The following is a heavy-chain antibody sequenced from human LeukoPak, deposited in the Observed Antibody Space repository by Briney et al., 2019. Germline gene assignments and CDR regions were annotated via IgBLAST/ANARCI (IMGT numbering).Heavy chain of an antibody. J-gene: IGHJ4*02. CDR2: INHSGST. V-gene: IGHV4-34*01. Sequence: PSETLSLTCTVSGDSISTNYWSWIRQPPGKGLEWIGEINHSGSTNYNPSPKSRVTISVDTSKNQFSLKLSSVTAADTAVYYCARVMMATQSGFDYWGQGTLVTVSS. CDR1: GDSISTNY. CDR3: ARVMMATQSGFDY. D-gene: IGHD5-24*01.